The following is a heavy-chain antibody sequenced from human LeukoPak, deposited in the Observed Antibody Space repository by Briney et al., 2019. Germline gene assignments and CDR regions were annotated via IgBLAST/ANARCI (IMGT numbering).Heavy chain of an antibody. CDR2: MHDSGTT. J-gene: IGHJ4*02. CDR1: GVSISSYY. Sequence: SETLSLTCSVSGVSISSYYWSWLRQPPGMGLEWIGAMHDSGTTFYNPSLKSRVTMSVETSKMQFSLQLSSVTAAYTAMYYCATYKRISGWYVHDYWGQGTLVTVSS. CDR3: ATYKRISGWYVHDY. D-gene: IGHD6-19*01. V-gene: IGHV4-59*01.